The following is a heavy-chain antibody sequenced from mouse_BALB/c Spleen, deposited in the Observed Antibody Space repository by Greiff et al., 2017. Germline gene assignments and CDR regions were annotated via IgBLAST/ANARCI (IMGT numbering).Heavy chain of an antibody. CDR1: GFTFSSYA. D-gene: IGHD2-3*01. CDR3: ARGIYDGYYYAMDY. J-gene: IGHJ4*01. Sequence: EVQLQESGGGLVKPGGSLKLSCAASGFTFSSYAMSWVRQSPEKRLEWVAEISSGGSYTYYPDTVTGRFTISRDNAKNTLYLEMSSLRSEDTAMYYCARGIYDGYYYAMDYWGQGTSVTVSS. V-gene: IGHV5-9-4*01. CDR2: ISSGGSYT.